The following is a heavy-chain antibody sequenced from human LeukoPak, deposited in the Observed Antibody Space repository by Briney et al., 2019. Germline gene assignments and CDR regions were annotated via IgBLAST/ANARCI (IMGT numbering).Heavy chain of an antibody. CDR3: ARSRAVGPTTEFDY. V-gene: IGHV1-18*01. J-gene: IGHJ4*02. Sequence: ASVKVSFKASGYTFGTCDISWVRQAPGQGLEWMGWISVYSGNTNYAQKLQGRVTMTTDTSTNTAYMEVRSLRSDDTAVYYCARSRAVGPTTEFDYWGQGTLATVSS. CDR1: GYTFGTCD. CDR2: ISVYSGNT. D-gene: IGHD1-26*01.